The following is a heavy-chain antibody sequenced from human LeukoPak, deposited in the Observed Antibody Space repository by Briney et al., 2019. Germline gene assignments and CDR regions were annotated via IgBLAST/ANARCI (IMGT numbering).Heavy chain of an antibody. CDR2: INPSGGST. Sequence: ASVKVSCKASGYTFTSYYMHWVRQAPGQGLEWMGIINPSGGSTIYAQKFQGRVTMTRDTSTSTVYMELSSLRSEDTAVYYCARDTSSGSYWNWFDPWGQGTLVTVSS. V-gene: IGHV1-46*01. CDR1: GYTFTSYY. J-gene: IGHJ5*02. CDR3: ARDTSSGSYWNWFDP. D-gene: IGHD1-26*01.